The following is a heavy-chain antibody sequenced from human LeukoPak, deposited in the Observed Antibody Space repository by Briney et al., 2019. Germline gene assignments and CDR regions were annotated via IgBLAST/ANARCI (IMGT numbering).Heavy chain of an antibody. D-gene: IGHD1-26*01. Sequence: GGSLRLSCVASGITFSNAWMTWVRRAPGKGQEWVGRIKSKIDGGTTDYAAPVKARFTISRDDSQKTLYLQMNSLETEDTGVYYCTSSGSSGAGDFDFWGQGTLVTVSS. CDR2: IKSKIDGGTT. CDR1: GITFSNAW. CDR3: TSSGSSGAGDFDF. V-gene: IGHV3-15*01. J-gene: IGHJ4*02.